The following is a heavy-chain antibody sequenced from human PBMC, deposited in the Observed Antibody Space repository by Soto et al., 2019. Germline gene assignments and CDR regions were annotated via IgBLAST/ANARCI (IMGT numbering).Heavy chain of an antibody. V-gene: IGHV1-8*01. D-gene: IGHD2-2*01. CDR3: ARRPGGYCSSTSCSYYMDV. J-gene: IGHJ6*03. CDR2: MNPNSGNT. CDR1: GYTFTSYD. Sequence: ASVKVSCKASGYTFTSYDINWVRQATGQGLEWMGWMNPNSGNTGYAQKFQGRVTMTRNTSISTAYMELSSLRSEDTAVYYCARRPGGYCSSTSCSYYMDVWGKGTTVTVS.